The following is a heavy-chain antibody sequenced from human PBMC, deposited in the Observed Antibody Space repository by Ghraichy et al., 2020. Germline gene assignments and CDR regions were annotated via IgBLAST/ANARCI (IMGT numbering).Heavy chain of an antibody. Sequence: SETLSLTCAVYGGSFSGYYWSWIRQPPGKGLEWIGEINHSGSTNYNPSLKSRVTISVDTSKNQFSLKLSSVTAADTAVYYCARFPWLGGSYLGLDYWGQGTLVTVSS. V-gene: IGHV4-34*01. J-gene: IGHJ4*02. D-gene: IGHD1-26*01. CDR1: GGSFSGYY. CDR2: INHSGST. CDR3: ARFPWLGGSYLGLDY.